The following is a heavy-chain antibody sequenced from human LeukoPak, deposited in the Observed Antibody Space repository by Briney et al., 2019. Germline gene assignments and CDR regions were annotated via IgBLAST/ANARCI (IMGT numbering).Heavy chain of an antibody. D-gene: IGHD3-16*01. CDR2: IYSGGST. J-gene: IGHJ4*02. CDR3: AMGGRIYYFDC. Sequence: GGSLRLSCAASGFTVSSNYMSWVRQAPGKGLEWVSVIYSGGSTYYADSVMGRFTISRDNSKNTLYLQMNSLRAEDTAVYYCAMGGRIYYFDCWGQGSLVTVSS. CDR1: GFTVSSNY. V-gene: IGHV3-66*01.